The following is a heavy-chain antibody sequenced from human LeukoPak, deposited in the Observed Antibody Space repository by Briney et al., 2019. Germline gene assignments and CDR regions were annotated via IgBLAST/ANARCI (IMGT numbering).Heavy chain of an antibody. CDR3: ARALRLYYYYYGMDV. J-gene: IGHJ6*02. Sequence: PGGSLRLSCASSGFIFSSYSMNWVRQAPGKGLEWVSSISLSGTYIYYADSLKGRFTISRDNAKNSLYLQMNSLRAEDTAVYYCARALRLYYYYYGMDVWGQGTTVTVSS. V-gene: IGHV3-21*01. CDR2: ISLSGTYI. CDR1: GFIFSSYS.